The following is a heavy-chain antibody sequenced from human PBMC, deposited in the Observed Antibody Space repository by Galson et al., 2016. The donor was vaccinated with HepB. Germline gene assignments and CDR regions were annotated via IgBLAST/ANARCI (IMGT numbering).Heavy chain of an antibody. J-gene: IGHJ4*02. V-gene: IGHV5-51*01. CDR2: IYPGDSDT. D-gene: IGHD3-22*01. CDR3: ARGIYGSVKVVCYFDY. CDR1: GANFNTYW. Sequence: QSGAEVTEPGQSLKISCKGSGANFNTYWVGWVRQLPGKGLEWMGVIYPGDSDTRYSPSFEAQVTISVDKSISTAYLQWSSLKASDTAMYYCARGIYGSVKVVCYFDYWGQGTLVTVSS.